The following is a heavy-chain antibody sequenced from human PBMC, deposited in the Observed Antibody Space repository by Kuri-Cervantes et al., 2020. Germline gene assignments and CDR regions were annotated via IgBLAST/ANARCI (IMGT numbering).Heavy chain of an antibody. Sequence: GGSLRLSCSASGFTFSSYGMHWVRQAPGKGLEWVAVISYDGSNKYYAYSVKGRFTISRDNAKNTLYLQVNSLRAEDTAVYYCARDDAVAGKGGYYYYYGMDVWGQGTTVTVSS. J-gene: IGHJ6*02. CDR1: GFTFSSYG. CDR2: ISYDGSNK. CDR3: ARDDAVAGKGGYYYYYGMDV. D-gene: IGHD4-23*01. V-gene: IGHV3-30*03.